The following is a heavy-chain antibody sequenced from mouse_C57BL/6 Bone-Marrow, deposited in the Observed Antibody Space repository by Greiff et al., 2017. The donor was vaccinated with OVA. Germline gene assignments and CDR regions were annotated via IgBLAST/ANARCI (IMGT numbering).Heavy chain of an antibody. V-gene: IGHV5-9-1*02. CDR3: TRDGKLGSYAMDY. J-gene: IGHJ4*01. Sequence: VQLVESGEGLVKPGGSLKLSCAASGFTFSSYAMSWVRQTPEKRLEWVAYISSGGDYIYYADTVKGRFTISRDNARNTLYLQMSSLKSEDTAMYYCTRDGKLGSYAMDYWGQGTSVTVSS. D-gene: IGHD4-1*01. CDR1: GFTFSSYA. CDR2: ISSGGDYI.